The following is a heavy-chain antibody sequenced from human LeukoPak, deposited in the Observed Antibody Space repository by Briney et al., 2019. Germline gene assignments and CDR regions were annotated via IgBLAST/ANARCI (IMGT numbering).Heavy chain of an antibody. CDR1: GYSFTNYW. CDR3: ARRRGSSERIDY. CDR2: IYPGDSET. D-gene: IGHD1-26*01. V-gene: IGHV5-51*01. J-gene: IGHJ4*02. Sequence: PGESLKISCKGSGYSFTNYWIGWVRQMPGEGLEWMGLIYPGDSETRYSPSFQGQVIISVDKSISTAYLQWSSLKASDTAMYYCARRRGSSERIDYWGQGTLVTVSS.